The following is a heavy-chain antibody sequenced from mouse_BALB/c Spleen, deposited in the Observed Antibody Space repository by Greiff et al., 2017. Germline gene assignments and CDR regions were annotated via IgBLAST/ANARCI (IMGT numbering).Heavy chain of an antibody. CDR1: GFTFSSYA. CDR3: ARDGNRAWFAC. V-gene: IGHV5-9-3*01. CDR2: ISSGGSYT. J-gene: IGHJ3*01. Sequence: EVHLVESGGGLVKPGGSLKLSCAASGFTFSSYAMSWVRQTPEKRLEWVATISSGGSYTYYPDSVKGRFTISRDNAKNTLYLQMSSLRSEDTAMYYCARDGNRAWFACWGQGTLVTVSA. D-gene: IGHD2-1*01.